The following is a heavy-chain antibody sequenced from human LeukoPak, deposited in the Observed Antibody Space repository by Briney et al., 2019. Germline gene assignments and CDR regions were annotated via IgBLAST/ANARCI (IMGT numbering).Heavy chain of an antibody. V-gene: IGHV3-33*01. CDR3: ARESRDAFDI. CDR1: GITFSSYG. J-gene: IGHJ3*02. CDR2: IWYDGSDK. Sequence: EGSLRLSCAASGITFSSYGMHWVRQAPGKGLEWVAVIWYDGSDKYYVDSVKGRLTISRDNSKNTLYLQMNSLRAEDTAFYYCARESRDAFDIWGQGTMVTVSS.